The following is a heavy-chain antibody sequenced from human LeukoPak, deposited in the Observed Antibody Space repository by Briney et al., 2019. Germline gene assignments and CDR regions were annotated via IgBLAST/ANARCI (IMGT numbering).Heavy chain of an antibody. CDR1: GGSISSYY. CDR3: ARSGGSTVTTRYFDL. Sequence: PSETLSLTCTVSGGSISSYYWSWIRQPPGKGLEWIGYIYYSGSTNYNPSLKSRVTISVDTSKNQFSLKLSSVTAADTAVYYCARSGGSTVTTRYFDLWGRVILVTVSS. D-gene: IGHD4-17*01. J-gene: IGHJ2*01. CDR2: IYYSGST. V-gene: IGHV4-59*08.